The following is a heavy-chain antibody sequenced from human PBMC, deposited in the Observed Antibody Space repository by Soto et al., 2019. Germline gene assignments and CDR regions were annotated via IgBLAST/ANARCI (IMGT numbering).Heavy chain of an antibody. D-gene: IGHD2-8*01. Sequence: QVQLVQSGAEVKKPGASVKVSCKASGYTFTSYYMHWVRQAPGQGLEWMGIINPSGGSTSYAQKFQGRVTMTRDTSTSTVYMELSSLRSEDTAVYYCARVALKDYYYYGMDVWGQGTTVTVSS. CDR3: ARVALKDYYYYGMDV. CDR1: GYTFTSYY. CDR2: INPSGGST. V-gene: IGHV1-46*01. J-gene: IGHJ6*02.